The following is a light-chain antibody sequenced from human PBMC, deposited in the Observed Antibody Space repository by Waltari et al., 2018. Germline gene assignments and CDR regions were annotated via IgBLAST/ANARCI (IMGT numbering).Light chain of an antibody. V-gene: IGKV3-20*01. CDR3: QQYGSSPLT. J-gene: IGKJ2*01. CDR1: QSISSNY. CDR2: GAS. Sequence: EILLTQSPGTLSLSPGERATLSCRASQSISSNYLAWYQQKPGQAPRLLIYGASSMATGIPDRFSGSGYDTDFTLTVSRLESEDFGVYYCQQYGSSPLTFGQGTKVEIK.